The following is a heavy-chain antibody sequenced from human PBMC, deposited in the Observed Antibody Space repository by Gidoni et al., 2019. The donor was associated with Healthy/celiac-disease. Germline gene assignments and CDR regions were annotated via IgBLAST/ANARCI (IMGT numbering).Heavy chain of an antibody. J-gene: IGHJ3*02. Sequence: EVQLVESGGGLVQPGSSLRLSCAASGFTFDDYAMHWVRQAPGKGLEWVSGISWNSGSIGYADSVKGRFTISRDNAKNSLYLQMNSLRAEDTALYYCAKAATGGYDAFDIWGQGTMVTVSS. CDR1: GFTFDDYA. CDR3: AKAATGGYDAFDI. CDR2: ISWNSGSI. V-gene: IGHV3-9*01. D-gene: IGHD2-8*02.